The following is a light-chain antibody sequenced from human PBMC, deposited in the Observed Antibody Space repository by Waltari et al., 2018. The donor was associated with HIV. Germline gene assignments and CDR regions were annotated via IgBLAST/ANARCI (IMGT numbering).Light chain of an antibody. CDR1: QGISGY. CDR3: QQLQTAPYT. V-gene: IGKV1-9*01. J-gene: IGKJ4*01. Sequence: DVQLTQSPSFLSASVGDRVTITCRASQGISGYLAWYEQKVGRAPKLLIYATSTLQGGVPSRFSGSGAGTEFTLTISSLQPEDLASYFCQQLQTAPYTFGGGTRVEIK. CDR2: ATS.